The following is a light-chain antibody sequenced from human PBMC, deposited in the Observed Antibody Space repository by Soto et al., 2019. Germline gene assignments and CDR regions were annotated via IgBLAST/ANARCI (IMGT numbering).Light chain of an antibody. V-gene: IGLV2-14*01. CDR1: SSDVGSYNY. CDR3: SSYTSDSPLYV. Sequence: QSVLIQPASVSGSPGQSITISCTGSSSDVGSYNYVSWYQQHPGKAPKVLIYEVSNRPSGVSNRFSASKSGNTASLTISGLQAEDESDYYCSSYTSDSPLYVFRTGTKVTVL. J-gene: IGLJ1*01. CDR2: EVS.